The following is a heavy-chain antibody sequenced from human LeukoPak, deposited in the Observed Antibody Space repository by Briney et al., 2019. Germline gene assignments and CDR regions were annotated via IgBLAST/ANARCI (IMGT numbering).Heavy chain of an antibody. V-gene: IGHV1-2*02. CDR2: ISLNSGGT. CDR1: GYTFTDYY. D-gene: IGHD5-18*01. CDR3: ANIQKWLPY. J-gene: IGHJ4*02. Sequence: ASVKVSCKASGYTFTDYYMHWVRQGPGQGLEWMGWISLNSGGTHLAQEFQGRVTMTRDTSISTAYMELSRLRSDDTAMYYCANIQKWLPYWGQGTLVTVPS.